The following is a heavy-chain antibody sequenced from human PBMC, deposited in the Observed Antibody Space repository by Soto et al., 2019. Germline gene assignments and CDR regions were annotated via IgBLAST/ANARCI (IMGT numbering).Heavy chain of an antibody. J-gene: IGHJ4*02. Sequence: PGGSLRLSCAASGFTFTRYSMNWVRQAPGKGLEWVSSISSTTHYIYYADSMRGRFTISGDNAKNAVYLEMSSLRAEDTAVYYCAREAEDLTSNFDYWGQGTLVTVSS. CDR1: GFTFTRYS. CDR2: ISSTTHYI. CDR3: AREAEDLTSNFDY. V-gene: IGHV3-21*06.